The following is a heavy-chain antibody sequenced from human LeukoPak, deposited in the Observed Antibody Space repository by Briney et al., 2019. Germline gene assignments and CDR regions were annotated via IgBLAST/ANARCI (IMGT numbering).Heavy chain of an antibody. CDR2: ISGSGGST. CDR3: AKRPYCSSTSCHTGG. CDR1: GFTFISYA. J-gene: IGHJ4*02. V-gene: IGHV3-23*01. Sequence: PGGSLRLSCAASGFTFISYAMSWLRQAPGKGLEWVSAISGSGGSTYYADSVKGRFTISRDNSKNTLYLQMNSLRAEDTAVYYCAKRPYCSSTSCHTGGWGQGTLVTASS. D-gene: IGHD2-2*02.